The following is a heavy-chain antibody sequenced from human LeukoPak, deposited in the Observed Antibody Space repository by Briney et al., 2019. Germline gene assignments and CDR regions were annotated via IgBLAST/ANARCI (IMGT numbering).Heavy chain of an antibody. D-gene: IGHD2/OR15-2a*01. CDR3: AKDFAPGHSKGWPSDH. J-gene: IGHJ4*02. CDR1: GFTFRNYG. V-gene: IGHV3-30*18. CDR2: VSYEGSRR. Sequence: PGGSLRLSCTASGFTFRNYGMNWVRQTPDKGLEWVAGVSYEGSRRYTADSVNGRFIVSRDNSKDTLYLQMDNLRLEDTAVYYCAKDFAPGHSKGWPSDHWGQGTMVTVSS.